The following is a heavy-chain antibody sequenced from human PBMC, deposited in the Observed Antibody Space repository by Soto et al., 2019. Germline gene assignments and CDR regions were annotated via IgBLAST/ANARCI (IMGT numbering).Heavy chain of an antibody. Sequence: GGSLRLSCAASGFTFTTYAMSWVRQAPGKGLEWVSTISVRGDSTYYADSVKGRFAVSRDNSKNTIYLQMNSLRAEDTAIYYSATRHLPYCSGGTCNPFDFWGQGTLVTVSS. V-gene: IGHV3-23*01. CDR3: ATRHLPYCSGGTCNPFDF. J-gene: IGHJ4*02. CDR1: GFTFTTYA. D-gene: IGHD2-15*01. CDR2: ISVRGDST.